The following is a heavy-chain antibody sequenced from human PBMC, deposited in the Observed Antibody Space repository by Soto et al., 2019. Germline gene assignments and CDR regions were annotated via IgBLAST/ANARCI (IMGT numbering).Heavy chain of an antibody. Sequence: GGSLRLSCAASGFTFSSYAMSWVRQAPGKGLEWVSAISGSGGSTYYADSVKGRFTISRDNSKNTLYLQMNSLRAEDTAVYYCAKKWGYSSSWNTLVIFDYWGQGTLVTVSS. V-gene: IGHV3-23*01. CDR2: ISGSGGST. D-gene: IGHD6-13*01. J-gene: IGHJ4*02. CDR1: GFTFSSYA. CDR3: AKKWGYSSSWNTLVIFDY.